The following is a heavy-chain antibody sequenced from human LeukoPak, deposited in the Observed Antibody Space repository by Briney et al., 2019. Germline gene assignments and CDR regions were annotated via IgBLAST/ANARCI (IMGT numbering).Heavy chain of an antibody. J-gene: IGHJ6*03. CDR2: IYTSGST. V-gene: IGHV4-61*02. Sequence: SETLSLTCTVSGGSISSGSYYWSWIRQPAGKGLEWIGRIYTSGSTNYNPSLKSRVTISVDTSKNQSSLKLSSVTAADTAVYYCARDSCSSTSCYSYYYYYMDVWGKGTTVTVSS. CDR3: ARDSCSSTSCYSYYYYYMDV. D-gene: IGHD2-2*02. CDR1: GGSISSGSYY.